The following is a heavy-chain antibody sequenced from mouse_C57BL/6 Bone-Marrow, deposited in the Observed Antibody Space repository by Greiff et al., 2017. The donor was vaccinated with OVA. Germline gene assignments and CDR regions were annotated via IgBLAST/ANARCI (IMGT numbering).Heavy chain of an antibody. V-gene: IGHV1-81*01. CDR1: GYTFTSYG. CDR3: ANITTVVATDWYFDV. CDR2: IYPRSGNT. J-gene: IGHJ1*03. D-gene: IGHD1-1*01. Sequence: QVQLKESGAELARPGASVKLSCKASGYTFTSYGISWVKQRTGQGLEWIGEIYPRSGNTYYNEKFKGKATLTADKSSSTAYMELRSLTSEDSAVYFCANITTVVATDWYFDVWGTGTTVTVSS.